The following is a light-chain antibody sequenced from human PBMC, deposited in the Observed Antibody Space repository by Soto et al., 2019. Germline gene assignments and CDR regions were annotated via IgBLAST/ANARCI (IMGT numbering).Light chain of an antibody. CDR3: ISYAGSKTL. CDR2: EVT. Sequence: QSALTQPPSASGSPGQSVTISCTGTSSDVGNYNYVSWYQQHPGKAPKLMIYEVTKRPSGVPDRFSGSKSGNTASLTVSGLQAEYEADYYGISYAGSKTLVGGGTKLTVL. V-gene: IGLV2-8*01. CDR1: SSDVGNYNY. J-gene: IGLJ2*01.